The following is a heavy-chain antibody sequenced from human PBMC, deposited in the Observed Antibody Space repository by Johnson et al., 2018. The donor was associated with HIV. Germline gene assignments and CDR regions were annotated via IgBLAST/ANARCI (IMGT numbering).Heavy chain of an antibody. V-gene: IGHV3-7*01. Sequence: EVQLVESGGGLVQPGGSLRLSCVASGFMFSDYWMTWVRQAPGKGLEWVANIKQDGSEKYYLDSVKGRFTISRDNAKKSLYLQMNSLRAEDTAVYYCARDGSNFGAFDIWGQGTMVTVSS. CDR3: ARDGSNFGAFDI. D-gene: IGHD1-1*01. J-gene: IGHJ3*02. CDR2: IKQDGSEK. CDR1: GFMFSDYW.